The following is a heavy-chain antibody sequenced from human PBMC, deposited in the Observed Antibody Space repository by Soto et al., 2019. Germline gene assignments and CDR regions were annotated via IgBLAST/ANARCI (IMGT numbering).Heavy chain of an antibody. CDR3: ARHASMIRGGVDGFDI. D-gene: IGHD3-10*01. V-gene: IGHV4-59*01. J-gene: IGHJ3*02. CDR1: GGSISGYY. Sequence: SETLSLTCSVSGGSISGYYWTWIRQPPGKGLEWIGYIYYRGSTHYSPSLKSRVTISVDTSKNHFSLKLSSVTAADTAVYYCARHASMIRGGVDGFDIWGQGTVVTVSS. CDR2: IYYRGST.